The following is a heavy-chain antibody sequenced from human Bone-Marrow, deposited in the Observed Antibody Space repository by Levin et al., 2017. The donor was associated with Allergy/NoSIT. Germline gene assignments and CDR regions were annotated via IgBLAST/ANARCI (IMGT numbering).Heavy chain of an antibody. D-gene: IGHD2-15*01. CDR2: ISSSGSTI. J-gene: IGHJ5*02. V-gene: IGHV3-11*01. CDR3: ARAIVVVVGFDP. CDR1: GFTFSDYY. Sequence: GESLKISCAASGFTFSDYYMSWIRQAPGKGLEWVSYISSSGSTIYYADSVKGRFTISRDNAKNSLYLQMNSLRAEDTAVYYCARAIVVVVGFDPWGQGTLVTVSS.